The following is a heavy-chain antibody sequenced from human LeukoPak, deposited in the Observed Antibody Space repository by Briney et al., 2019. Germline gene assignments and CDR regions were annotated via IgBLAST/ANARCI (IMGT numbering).Heavy chain of an antibody. J-gene: IGHJ6*02. CDR2: ISWNSGSI. CDR3: AKDIKDGMDV. Sequence: GGSLRLSCAASGFTFEDYSMHWVRQAPGKGLEWVSGISWNSGSIGYADSVKGRFTISRDNAKNSLYLQMNSLRAEDTALYYCAKDIKDGMDVWGQGTTVTVSS. CDR1: GFTFEDYS. V-gene: IGHV3-9*01.